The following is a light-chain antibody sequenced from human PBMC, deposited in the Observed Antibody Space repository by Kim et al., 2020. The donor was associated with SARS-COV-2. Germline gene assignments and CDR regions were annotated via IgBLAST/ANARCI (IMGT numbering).Light chain of an antibody. CDR1: RMDVGGYNI. J-gene: IGLJ2*01. V-gene: IGLV2-14*04. CDR3: SSYTSSSTFYVV. CDR2: DVS. Sequence: IPSSYTVPRMDVGGYNIVAWYQQHPGKAPKLLIYDVSKRPSGVSNRFSGSKSGSTASLTISGLQAEDEADYYCSSYTSSSTFYVVFGGGTQLTVL.